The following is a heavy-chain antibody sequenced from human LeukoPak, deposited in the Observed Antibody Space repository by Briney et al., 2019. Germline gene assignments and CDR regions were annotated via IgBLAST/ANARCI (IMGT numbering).Heavy chain of an antibody. CDR2: IYTSGST. CDR3: ARDPLTSSGRFDP. D-gene: IGHD6-19*01. Sequence: SETLSLTCTVSGGSISSGGYYWSWIRQPPGKGLEWIGRIYTSGSTNYNPSLKSRVTISVDTSKNQFSLKLSSVTAADTAVYYCARDPLTSSGRFDPWGQGTLVTVSS. CDR1: GGSISSGGYY. J-gene: IGHJ5*02. V-gene: IGHV4-61*02.